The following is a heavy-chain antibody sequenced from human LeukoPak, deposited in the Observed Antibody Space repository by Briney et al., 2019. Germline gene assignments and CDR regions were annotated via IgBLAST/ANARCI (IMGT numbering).Heavy chain of an antibody. Sequence: PGGSLRLSCAASGFSFSSYAMSWVRQAPGKGLEWVSAISGSGGSTYYADSVKGRFTISRDNSKNTLYLQMNSLRAEDTAVYYCAKESSGWYSFGYFDYWGQGTLVTVSS. CDR1: GFSFSSYA. J-gene: IGHJ4*02. D-gene: IGHD6-19*01. CDR3: AKESSGWYSFGYFDY. V-gene: IGHV3-23*01. CDR2: ISGSGGST.